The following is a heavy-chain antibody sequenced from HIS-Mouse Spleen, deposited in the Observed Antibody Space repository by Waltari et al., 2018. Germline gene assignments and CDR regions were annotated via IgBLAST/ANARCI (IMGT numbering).Heavy chain of an antibody. Sequence: QLQLQESGPGLVKPSETLSLTCRAPGGSLSRISSYWGRIRQPPGKGREWIGGIYYIGSTYYNPSLKSRVTISVDTSKNQFSLKLSSVTAADTAVYYCAREIPYSSSWYDWYFDLWGRGTLVTVSS. CDR1: GGSLSRISSY. CDR3: AREIPYSSSWYDWYFDL. V-gene: IGHV4-39*07. CDR2: IYYIGST. J-gene: IGHJ2*01. D-gene: IGHD6-13*01.